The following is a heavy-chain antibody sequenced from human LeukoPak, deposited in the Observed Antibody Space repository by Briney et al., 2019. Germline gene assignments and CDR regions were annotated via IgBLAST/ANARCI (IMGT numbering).Heavy chain of an antibody. J-gene: IGHJ6*02. CDR2: IKQDASEK. Sequence: GGSLRLSCAASGFTFSSHWMSWVRQAPGKGLEWVANIKQDASEKYYVHSVKGRFTISRDNAKNSLYLQMNSLRAEDTAVYYCARDSQETGSGSYWGRTLMWINYYYGMDVWGQGTTVTVSS. V-gene: IGHV3-7*01. CDR1: GFTFSSHW. D-gene: IGHD3-10*01. CDR3: ARDSQETGSGSYWGRTLMWINYYYGMDV.